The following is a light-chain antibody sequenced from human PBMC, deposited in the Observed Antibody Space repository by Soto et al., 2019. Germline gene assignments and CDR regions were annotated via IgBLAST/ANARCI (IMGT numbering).Light chain of an antibody. CDR2: AAS. Sequence: DIQMTQSPSSVSASVGDRVTITCRASQDISTWLAWYQQKPGKAPKLLIYAASTLHIGVPSRFSGSGSGTDFPLTISSLQPEDFATYYCQQANSFPRTFGQGTKVEIK. V-gene: IGKV1-12*01. CDR1: QDISTW. J-gene: IGKJ1*01. CDR3: QQANSFPRT.